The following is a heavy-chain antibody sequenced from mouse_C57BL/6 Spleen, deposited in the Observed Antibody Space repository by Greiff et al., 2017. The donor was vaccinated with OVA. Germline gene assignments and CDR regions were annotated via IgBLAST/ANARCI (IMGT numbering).Heavy chain of an antibody. CDR1: GYTFTSYW. J-gene: IGHJ4*01. CDR2: IDPSDSET. CDR3: ARGYYGNRCYYAMDY. Sequence: QVQLQQPGAELVRPGSSVKLSCKASGYTFTSYWMHWVKQRPIQGLEWIGTIDPSDSETHYNQKFTDKATLTVDKSSSTAYMQLSSLTSEDSAVYFCARGYYGNRCYYAMDYWGEGTSVTVSS. V-gene: IGHV1-52*01. D-gene: IGHD1-1*01.